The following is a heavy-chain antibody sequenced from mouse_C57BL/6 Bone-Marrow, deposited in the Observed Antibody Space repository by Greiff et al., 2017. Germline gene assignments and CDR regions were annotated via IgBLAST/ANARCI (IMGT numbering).Heavy chain of an antibody. CDR2: IDPRDGST. Sequence: QVQLKESDAELVKPGASVKISCKVSGYTFTDYTIDWVKQRPEQGLEWIGYIDPRDGSTNYNEKFKGKATLTADKSSSTTYMQLDSLTSEDSAVYFCARGDYVKFAYWGQGTLVTVSA. CDR3: ARGDYVKFAY. J-gene: IGHJ3*01. D-gene: IGHD2-4*01. V-gene: IGHV1-78*01. CDR1: GYTFTDYT.